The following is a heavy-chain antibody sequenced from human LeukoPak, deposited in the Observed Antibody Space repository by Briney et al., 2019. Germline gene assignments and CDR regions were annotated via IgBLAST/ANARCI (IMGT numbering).Heavy chain of an antibody. CDR2: ISSDGSST. D-gene: IGHD1-26*01. J-gene: IGHJ4*02. CDR1: GFTFSSYW. V-gene: IGHV3-74*01. CDR3: ARGFYGSYDY. Sequence: GGSLRLSCVASGFTFSSYWMHWVRQAPGKGLVWVSRISSDGSSTSDADSVKGRFTISRDNAKNTLYLQMNSLRAEDTAVYYCARGFYGSYDYWGQGTLVTVSS.